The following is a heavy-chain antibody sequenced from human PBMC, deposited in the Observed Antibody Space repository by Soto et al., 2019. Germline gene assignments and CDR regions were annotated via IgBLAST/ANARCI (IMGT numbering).Heavy chain of an antibody. CDR2: IRSKAYGGTT. D-gene: IGHD5-18*01. J-gene: IGHJ6*03. CDR1: GFTFGDYA. Sequence: GGSLRLSCTASGFTFGDYAMSWFRQAPGKGLEWVGFIRSKAYGGTTEYAASVKGRFTISRDDSKSIAYLQMNSLKTEDTAVYYCTRPSYVDTAMVTRYYYMDVWGKGTTVTVSS. V-gene: IGHV3-49*03. CDR3: TRPSYVDTAMVTRYYYMDV.